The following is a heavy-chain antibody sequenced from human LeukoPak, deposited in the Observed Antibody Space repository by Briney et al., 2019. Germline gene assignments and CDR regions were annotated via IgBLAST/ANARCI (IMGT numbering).Heavy chain of an antibody. J-gene: IGHJ4*02. CDR1: GGSFSGYY. D-gene: IGHD5-24*01. CDR3: ARGSRRWLQLPFDY. Sequence: SETLSLTCTVYGGSFSGYYWSWIRQPPGKGLEWIGEINHSGSTNYNPSLKSRVTISVDTSKNQFSLKLSSVTAADTAVYYCARGSRRWLQLPFDYWGQGTLVTVSS. CDR2: INHSGST. V-gene: IGHV4-34*01.